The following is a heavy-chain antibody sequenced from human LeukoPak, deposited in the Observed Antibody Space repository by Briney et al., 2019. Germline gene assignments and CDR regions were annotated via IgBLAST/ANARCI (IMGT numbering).Heavy chain of an antibody. D-gene: IGHD3-22*01. V-gene: IGHV1-3*01. CDR2: INAGNGNT. CDR3: ARSYYYDSSGYFPFDY. J-gene: IGHJ4*02. Sequence: GASVKVSCKASGYTFTSYAMHWVRQAPGQRLQWMGWINAGNGNTKYSQKFQGRVTITRDTSASTAYMELSSLRSEDTAVYYCARSYYYDSSGYFPFDYWGQGILVTVSS. CDR1: GYTFTSYA.